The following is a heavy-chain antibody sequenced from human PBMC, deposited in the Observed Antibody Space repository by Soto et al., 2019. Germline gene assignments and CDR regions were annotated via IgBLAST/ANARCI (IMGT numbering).Heavy chain of an antibody. J-gene: IGHJ6*02. V-gene: IGHV1-3*01. CDR2: INAGNGNT. CDR3: ATGIAARPDYYYGMDV. Sequence: ASVKVSCKASGYTFTSYAMHWVRQAPGQRLEWMGWINAGNGNTKYSQKFQGRVTITRDTSASTAYMELSSLRSEDTAVYYCATGIAARPDYYYGMDVWGQGTTVTVSS. CDR1: GYTFTSYA. D-gene: IGHD6-6*01.